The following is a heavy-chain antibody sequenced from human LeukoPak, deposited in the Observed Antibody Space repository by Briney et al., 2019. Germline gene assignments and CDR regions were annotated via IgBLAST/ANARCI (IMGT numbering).Heavy chain of an antibody. D-gene: IGHD2-15*01. CDR2: MSGSSGRT. V-gene: IGHV3-23*01. Sequence: GGSLRLSCAASGFTFSSYAMSWVRQAPGKGLEWVSAMSGSSGRTYYADSVKGRFTISRDNSKNTLYVQMNSLGADDTAVYYCAKWGCSGSSCYPFAYWGQGTLVTVSS. CDR3: AKWGCSGSSCYPFAY. CDR1: GFTFSSYA. J-gene: IGHJ4*02.